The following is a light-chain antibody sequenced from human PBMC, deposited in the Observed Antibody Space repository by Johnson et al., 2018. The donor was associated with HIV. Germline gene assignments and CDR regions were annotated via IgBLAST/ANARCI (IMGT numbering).Light chain of an antibody. Sequence: QSVLTQPPSVSAAPGQKVTISCSASSSNIVNIYISWYQHLPGTAPKLLIYDNNKRPSGIPDRFSGSRSGTSATLGITGLQTGDEADYYCATWDSSLSAFYVFGTGTKVT. J-gene: IGLJ1*01. CDR2: DNN. V-gene: IGLV1-51*01. CDR3: ATWDSSLSAFYV. CDR1: SSNIVNIY.